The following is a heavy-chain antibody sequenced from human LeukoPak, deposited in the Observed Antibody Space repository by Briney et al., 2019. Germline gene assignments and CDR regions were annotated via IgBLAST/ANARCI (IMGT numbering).Heavy chain of an antibody. D-gene: IGHD3-10*01. V-gene: IGHV3-23*01. CDR1: GFTFSSYA. Sequence: GGSLRLSCAASGFTFSSYAMSWVRQAPGKGLEWVSAISGSGGSTYYADSVKGRFSISRDNSKNTLYLQLNSLRAEDTAVYYSAKSYGSGSPIDYWGQGTLVTVSS. CDR3: AKSYGSGSPIDY. CDR2: ISGSGGST. J-gene: IGHJ4*02.